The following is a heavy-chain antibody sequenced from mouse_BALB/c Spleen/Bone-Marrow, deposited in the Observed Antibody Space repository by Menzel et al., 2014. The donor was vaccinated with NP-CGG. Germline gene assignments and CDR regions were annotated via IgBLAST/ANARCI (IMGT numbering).Heavy chain of an antibody. CDR2: IYPGNSGT. D-gene: IGHD1-1*01. Sequence: EVKLMESGTVLARPGASVKMSCKXXGXXFTXYWMYWXXQRHGQGLEWIGAIYPGNSGTSYNQKFKGKAKLTAVTSASTAYMELXXLTXXXXADYYSTRSITTTVEYXYWXQGXXXXVSS. CDR3: TRSITTTVEYXY. CDR1: GXXFTXYW. J-gene: IGHJ2*03. V-gene: IGHV1-5*01.